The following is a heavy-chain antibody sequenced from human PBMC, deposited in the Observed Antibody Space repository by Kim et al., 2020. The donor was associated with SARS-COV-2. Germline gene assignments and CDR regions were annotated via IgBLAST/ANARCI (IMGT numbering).Heavy chain of an antibody. J-gene: IGHJ6*02. CDR2: IYYSGST. CDR3: ARVAVIPNYYGMDV. Sequence: SETLSLTCTVSGGSISSYYWSWIRQPPGKGLEWIGYIYYSGSTNYNPSLKSRVTISVDTSKNQFSLKLSSVTAADTAVYYCARVAVIPNYYGMDVWAKGPRSPSP. D-gene: IGHD2-21*01. V-gene: IGHV4-59*01. CDR1: GGSISSYY.